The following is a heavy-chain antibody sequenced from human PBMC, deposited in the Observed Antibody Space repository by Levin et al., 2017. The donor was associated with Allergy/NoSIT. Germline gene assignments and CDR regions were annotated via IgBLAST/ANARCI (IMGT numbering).Heavy chain of an antibody. CDR1: GFTFSSYG. D-gene: IGHD6-13*01. J-gene: IGHJ4*02. CDR3: AKDLYSSSWLFDY. CDR2: ISYDGSNK. Sequence: GGSLRLSCAASGFTFSSYGMHWVRQAPGKGLEWVAVISYDGSNKYYADSVKGRFTISRDNSKNTLYLQMNSLRAEDTAVYYCAKDLYSSSWLFDYWGQGTLVTVSS. V-gene: IGHV3-30*18.